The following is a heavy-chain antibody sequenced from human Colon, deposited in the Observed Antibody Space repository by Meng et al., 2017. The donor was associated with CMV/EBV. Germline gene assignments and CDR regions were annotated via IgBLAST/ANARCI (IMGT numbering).Heavy chain of an antibody. J-gene: IGHJ4*02. Sequence: ASVNVSCMASGYIFNYYGLNWVRQAPGQGLEWLGWISGFNGKTYFAQNFQDRLTLTTDTSTDTAYMELRSLRSDDMAIYYCARGYDYTNYFPVDYWGQGTMVTVSS. CDR1: GYIFNYYG. V-gene: IGHV1-18*03. CDR2: ISGFNGKT. D-gene: IGHD4-11*01. CDR3: ARGYDYTNYFPVDY.